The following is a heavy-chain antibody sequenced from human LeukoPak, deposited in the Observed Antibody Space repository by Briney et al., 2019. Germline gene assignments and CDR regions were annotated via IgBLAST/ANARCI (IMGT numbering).Heavy chain of an antibody. CDR3: ARGRGPKSD. CDR1: GFTFSSYA. Sequence: PGGSLRLSCAASGFTFSSYAMSWIRQPPGKGLEWIGEINHSGSTNYNPSLKSRVTISVDTSKNQFSLKLSSVTAADTAVYYCARGRGPKSDWGQGTLVTVSS. CDR2: INHSGST. J-gene: IGHJ4*02. V-gene: IGHV4-34*01.